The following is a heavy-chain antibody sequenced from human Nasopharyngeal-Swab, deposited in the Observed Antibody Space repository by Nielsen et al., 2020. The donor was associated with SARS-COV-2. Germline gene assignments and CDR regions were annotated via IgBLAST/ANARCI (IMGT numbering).Heavy chain of an antibody. V-gene: IGHV1-69*13. CDR2: IIPIFGTA. CDR3: ARAGWGSSGSNWFDP. Sequence: SVKVSCKASVGTFSSYSISWVRQAPGQGLEWMGGIIPIFGTANYAQKFQGRVTITADESTSTAYMELSSLRSEDTAVYYCARAGWGSSGSNWFDPWGQGTLVTVSS. J-gene: IGHJ5*02. CDR1: VGTFSSYS. D-gene: IGHD3-22*01.